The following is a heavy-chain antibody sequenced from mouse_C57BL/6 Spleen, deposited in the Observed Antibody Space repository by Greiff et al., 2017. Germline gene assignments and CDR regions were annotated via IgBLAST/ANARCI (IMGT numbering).Heavy chain of an antibody. CDR1: GYSFTSYY. CDR2: IYPGSGNT. J-gene: IGHJ1*03. V-gene: IGHV1-66*01. CDR3: AKPLYYGSSYWYFDV. D-gene: IGHD1-1*01. Sequence: VQLQQSGPELVKPGASVKISCKASGYSFTSYYIHWVKQRPGQGLEWIGWIYPGSGNTKYNEKFKGKATLTADTSSSTAYMQLSSLTSEDSAVYYCAKPLYYGSSYWYFDVWGTGTTVTVSS.